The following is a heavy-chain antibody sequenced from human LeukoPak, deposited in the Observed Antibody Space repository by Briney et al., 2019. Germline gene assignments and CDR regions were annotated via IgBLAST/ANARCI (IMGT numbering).Heavy chain of an antibody. Sequence: GSLRLSCAASGSTFSSYTMHWVRQAPGKGLEWVAAISYDGSNKYYADSVKGRFTISRDNSKNTLYLQMNSLRAEDTAVYYCARSWAVTMVRGVDYWGQGTLVTVSS. CDR1: GSTFSSYT. CDR2: ISYDGSNK. J-gene: IGHJ4*02. V-gene: IGHV3-30*04. D-gene: IGHD3-10*01. CDR3: ARSWAVTMVRGVDY.